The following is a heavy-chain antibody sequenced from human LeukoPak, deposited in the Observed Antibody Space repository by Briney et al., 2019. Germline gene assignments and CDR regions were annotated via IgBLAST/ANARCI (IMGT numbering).Heavy chain of an antibody. CDR2: IKQDGSEK. J-gene: IGHJ4*02. CDR3: AREVYYGSGSHDY. V-gene: IGHV3-7*01. CDR1: GFTFNNYG. D-gene: IGHD3-10*01. Sequence: PGVSLRLSCAASGFTFNNYGMHWVRQAPGKGLEWVANIKQDGSEKYYVDSVKGRFTISRDNAKNSLYLQMNSLRAEDTAVYYCAREVYYGSGSHDYWGQGTLVTVSS.